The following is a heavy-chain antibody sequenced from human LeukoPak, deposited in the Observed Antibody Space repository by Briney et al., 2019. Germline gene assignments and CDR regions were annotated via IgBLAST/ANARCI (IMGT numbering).Heavy chain of an antibody. CDR3: ARDGRIAVAGTAFDH. CDR1: GFTFSSYE. V-gene: IGHV3-48*03. CDR2: ISSSGSTI. D-gene: IGHD6-19*01. Sequence: GGSLRLSCAASGFTFSSYEMNWARQAPGKGLEWVSYISSSGSTIYYADSVKGRFTISRDNAKNSLYLQMNSLRAEDTAVYYCARDGRIAVAGTAFDHWGQGTLVTVSS. J-gene: IGHJ4*02.